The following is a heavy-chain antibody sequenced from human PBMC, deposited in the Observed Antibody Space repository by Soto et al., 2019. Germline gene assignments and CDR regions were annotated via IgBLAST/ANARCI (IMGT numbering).Heavy chain of an antibody. D-gene: IGHD1-26*01. J-gene: IGHJ3*02. V-gene: IGHV3-21*01. CDR3: AREGAGIVGAIGAFGI. CDR1: GFTFSSYS. CDR2: ISSSSSYI. Sequence: GGSLRLSCAASGFTFSSYSMNWVRQAPGKGLEWVSSISSSSSYIYYADSVKGRFTISRDNAKNSLYLQMNSLRAEDTAVYYCAREGAGIVGAIGAFGIWGQGTMVTVSS.